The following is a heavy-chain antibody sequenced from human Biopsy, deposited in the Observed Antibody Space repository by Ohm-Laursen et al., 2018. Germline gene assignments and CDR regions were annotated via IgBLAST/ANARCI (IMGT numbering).Heavy chain of an antibody. CDR1: GYNFPTHY. V-gene: IGHV1-46*01. Sequence: ASVKVSCKASGYNFPTHYMHWVRQAPGQGLEWMAMINPRSGSTFYAQKFQDRVTMTRDTSTGTVYMELSSLRSEDTAMYFCARGRSDYPPTFWGPGTLVTVSS. J-gene: IGHJ4*02. CDR2: INPRSGST. CDR3: ARGRSDYPPTF. D-gene: IGHD4-17*01.